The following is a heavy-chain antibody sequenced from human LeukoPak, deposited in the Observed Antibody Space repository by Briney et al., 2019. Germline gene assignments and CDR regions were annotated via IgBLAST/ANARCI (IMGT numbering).Heavy chain of an antibody. V-gene: IGHV4-4*02. CDR1: GGSISRSNW. CDR2: IHDTGST. Sequence: PSGTLSLTCTVSGGSISRSNWWSWVRQPPGKGLEWIGEIHDTGSTNYNPPLKSRVTMSLDNSKNQFSLNLNSVTAADTAVYYCATYYDILSGYTFDYWGQGTLVAVSS. CDR3: ATYYDILSGYTFDY. J-gene: IGHJ4*02. D-gene: IGHD3-9*01.